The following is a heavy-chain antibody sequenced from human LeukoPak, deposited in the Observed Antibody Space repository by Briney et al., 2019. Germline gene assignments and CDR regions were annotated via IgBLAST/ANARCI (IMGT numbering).Heavy chain of an antibody. CDR2: IYTNGNS. Sequence: PSETLSLTCTVSGGSINSGVYYWSWIRQPAGKGLEWIGRIYTNGNSDYDPSLESRVTISLDTSKNQFSLRLNSVTAADTAVYYCARDVGWAVAGYNWFDPWGQGTLVTVSS. CDR1: GGSINSGVYY. J-gene: IGHJ5*02. D-gene: IGHD6-19*01. V-gene: IGHV4-61*02. CDR3: ARDVGWAVAGYNWFDP.